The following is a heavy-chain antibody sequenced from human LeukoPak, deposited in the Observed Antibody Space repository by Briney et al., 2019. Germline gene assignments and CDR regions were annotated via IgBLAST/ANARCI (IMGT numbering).Heavy chain of an antibody. CDR2: INPSGGST. V-gene: IGHV1-46*01. CDR1: GYTFTSYY. D-gene: IGHD2-2*01. Sequence: ASVKVSCKASGYTFTSYYMHWVRQAPGQGLEWMGIINPSGGSTSYAQKFQGRVTMTRDTSTSTVYMELSSLRSEDTAVYYCASREAVPYYYYYYMDVWGKGTTVTVSS. CDR3: ASREAVPYYYYYYMDV. J-gene: IGHJ6*03.